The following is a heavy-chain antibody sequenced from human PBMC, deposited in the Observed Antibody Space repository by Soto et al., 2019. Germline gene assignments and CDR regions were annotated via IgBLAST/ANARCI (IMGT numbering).Heavy chain of an antibody. CDR1: GFTFSTYW. CDR2: MDQDGSET. Sequence: EVQLVESGGGLVQPGGSLRLSCAASGFTFSTYWITWVRQPPGKGLEWVANMDQDGSETYYVDSVRGRFTVSRDNAKNSLYLQMNSLRVEDTAVYYCVCGGNFFIYWGQGTLVTV. J-gene: IGHJ4*02. D-gene: IGHD3-16*01. CDR3: VCGGNFFIY. V-gene: IGHV3-7*01.